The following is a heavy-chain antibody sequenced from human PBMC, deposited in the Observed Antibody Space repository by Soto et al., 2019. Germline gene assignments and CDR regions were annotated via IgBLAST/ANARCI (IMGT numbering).Heavy chain of an antibody. J-gene: IGHJ6*02. V-gene: IGHV4-59*11. CDR2: IYHSGRT. CDR3: ARDSGSSYYYYYGMDV. Sequence: QVQLQETGPGLVKPSEPLSLTCTVSGGSIGSHYWTWIRQPPGKGLEWIGYIYHSGRTNYNPSLNSRFTLSVDTSKNQVSLKMNSVTAADTAVYYCARDSGSSYYYYYGMDVWGQGTTVTVSS. D-gene: IGHD1-26*01. CDR1: GGSIGSHY.